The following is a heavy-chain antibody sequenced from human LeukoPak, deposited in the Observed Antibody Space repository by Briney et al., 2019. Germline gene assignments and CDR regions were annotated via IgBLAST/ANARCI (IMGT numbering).Heavy chain of an antibody. CDR3: AKDMSPYDSSVYYPTRRYYFDY. D-gene: IGHD3-22*01. CDR1: GFTFSSYA. V-gene: IGHV3-23*01. Sequence: PGGSLRLSCAASGFTFSSYAMSWVRQAPGKGLEWVSAISGSGGSTYYADSVKGRFTISRDNSKNTLYLQMNSLRAEDTAVYYCAKDMSPYDSSVYYPTRRYYFDYWGQGTLVTVSS. CDR2: ISGSGGST. J-gene: IGHJ4*02.